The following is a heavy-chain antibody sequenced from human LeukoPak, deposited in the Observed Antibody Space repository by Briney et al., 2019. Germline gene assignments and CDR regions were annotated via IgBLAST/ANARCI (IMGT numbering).Heavy chain of an antibody. CDR1: GFTFSSYS. J-gene: IGHJ4*02. V-gene: IGHV3-21*01. CDR3: ARDLVGVVNGDYFDY. Sequence: TGGCLRLSCAASGFTFSSYSMNWGRQAPGKGLEWVSSISSSSSYIYYADSVKGRFTSSRDNDKNSLYLQMNSLRAEDTAVYYCARDLVGVVNGDYFDYWGQGTLVTVSS. CDR2: ISSSSSYI. D-gene: IGHD3-3*01.